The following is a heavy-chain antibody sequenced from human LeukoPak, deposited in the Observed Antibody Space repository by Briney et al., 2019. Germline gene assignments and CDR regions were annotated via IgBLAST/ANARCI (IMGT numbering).Heavy chain of an antibody. J-gene: IGHJ6*03. D-gene: IGHD3-22*01. CDR3: ARDDSSAYYYYYYMDV. Sequence: GGSLRLSCAASGFTFSSYSTNWVRQAPGKGLEWVSSISSSSSYIYYADSVKGRFTISRDNAKNSLYLQMNSLRAEDTAVYYCARDDSSAYYYYYYMDVWGKGTTVTISS. CDR2: ISSSSSYI. V-gene: IGHV3-21*01. CDR1: GFTFSSYS.